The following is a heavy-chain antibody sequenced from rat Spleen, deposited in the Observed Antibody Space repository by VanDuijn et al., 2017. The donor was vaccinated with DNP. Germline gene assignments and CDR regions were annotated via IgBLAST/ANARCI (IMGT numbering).Heavy chain of an antibody. Sequence: EVQFQESGPGLVKSSQSLSLTCSVTGYSITSNYWAWIRKFPGNKMEWMGYINYRGTTAYNPSLRSRISITRDTSKNQFFLQLNSVTPEDTATYYCARGLNYGGYIYSWYFDFWGPGTMVTVSS. V-gene: IGHV3-1*01. CDR3: ARGLNYGGYIYSWYFDF. CDR2: INYRGTT. J-gene: IGHJ1*01. D-gene: IGHD1-11*01. CDR1: GYSITSNY.